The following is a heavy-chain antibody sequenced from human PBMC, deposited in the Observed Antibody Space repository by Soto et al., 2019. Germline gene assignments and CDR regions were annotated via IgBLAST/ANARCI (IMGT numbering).Heavy chain of an antibody. J-gene: IGHJ5*02. Sequence: GGSLRLSCAASGFTFSSYGMHWVRQAPGKGLVWVSRINSDGSSTSYADSVKGRFTISRDNAKNTLYLQMNSLRAEDTAVYYCARAPRKYYYDSSGYYYWFDPWGQGTLVTVSS. CDR1: GFTFSSYG. V-gene: IGHV3-74*01. D-gene: IGHD3-22*01. CDR2: INSDGSST. CDR3: ARAPRKYYYDSSGYYYWFDP.